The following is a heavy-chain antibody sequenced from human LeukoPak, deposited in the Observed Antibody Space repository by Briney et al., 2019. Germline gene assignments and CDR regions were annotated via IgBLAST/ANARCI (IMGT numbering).Heavy chain of an antibody. J-gene: IGHJ6*02. CDR1: GYTGTGYY. CDR3: ARDWVRTTGTTHHYYYGMDV. Sequence: ASVKVSCKASGYTGTGYYMHLVRQASGRGLEWMGRINPNSGGTNYAQKFQGSVTMTRDTSISTAYMELSRLRSDDTAVYYCARDWVRTTGTTHHYYYGMDVWGQGTTVTVSS. D-gene: IGHD1-1*01. V-gene: IGHV1-2*02. CDR2: INPNSGGT.